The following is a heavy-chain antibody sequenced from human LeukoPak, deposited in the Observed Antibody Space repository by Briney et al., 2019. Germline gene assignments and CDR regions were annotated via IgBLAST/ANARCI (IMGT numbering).Heavy chain of an antibody. J-gene: IGHJ3*02. CDR2: IYSGGST. CDR1: GFTVSSNY. CDR3: ARDRDRGYDAFDI. Sequence: GGSLRLSCAASGFTVSSNYMSWVRQAPGKGLEWASVIYSGGSTYYADSVKGRFTISRDNSKNTLYLQMNSLRAEDTAVYYCARDRDRGYDAFDIWGQGTMVTVSS. V-gene: IGHV3-53*01. D-gene: IGHD3-22*01.